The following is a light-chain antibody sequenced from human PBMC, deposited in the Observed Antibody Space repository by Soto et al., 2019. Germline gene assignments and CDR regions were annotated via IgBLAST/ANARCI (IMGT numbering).Light chain of an antibody. CDR1: QAIRND. J-gene: IGKJ1*01. CDR3: LQHNLFPRT. CDR2: GSS. V-gene: IGKV1-17*01. Sequence: DIPMTQSPSSLSASVGDRVTITCRASQAIRNDLAWYQQKPGRAPKRLIYGSSSLQSGVPSRFSGSGSGTVFTLTISSLQPEDFGTYYCLQHNLFPRTFGQGTKVEIK.